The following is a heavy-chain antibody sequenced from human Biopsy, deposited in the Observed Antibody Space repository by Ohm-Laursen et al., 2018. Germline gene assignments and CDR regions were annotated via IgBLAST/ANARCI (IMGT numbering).Heavy chain of an antibody. CDR3: ARNLRLAITMNSGETTHSFHFGMDV. CDR2: ISETSSHI. J-gene: IGHJ6*02. D-gene: IGHD3/OR15-3a*01. V-gene: IGHV3-21*04. Sequence: SLRLSCAASGFTFSSYSMNWVRQAPGKGLEWISYISETSSHIYDADSVKGRFTVARDNAKNSLYLQLNSLRAEDTAIYYCARNLRLAITMNSGETTHSFHFGMDVWGQGTSVTVSS. CDR1: GFTFSSYS.